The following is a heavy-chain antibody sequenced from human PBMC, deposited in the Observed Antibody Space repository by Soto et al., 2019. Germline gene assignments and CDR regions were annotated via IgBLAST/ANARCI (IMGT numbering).Heavy chain of an antibody. CDR3: TRGYGDYVRDY. D-gene: IGHD4-17*01. CDR2: FRSKANSYAT. Sequence: EVQLVESGGGLVQPGGSPKLSCAVSGFTFSGSAMHWVRQASGKGLEWVGRFRSKANSYATAYAASVKGRFTISRDDSKNTAYLQMNSLKTEDTAVYYCTRGYGDYVRDYWGQGTLVTVSS. V-gene: IGHV3-73*01. J-gene: IGHJ4*02. CDR1: GFTFSGSA.